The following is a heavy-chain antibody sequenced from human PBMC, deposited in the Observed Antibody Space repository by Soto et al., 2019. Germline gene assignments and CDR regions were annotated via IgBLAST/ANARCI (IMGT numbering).Heavy chain of an antibody. D-gene: IGHD2-15*01. CDR1: GGSISSSSYY. J-gene: IGHJ5*02. CDR3: ARLEVEVGVDP. Sequence: QLQLQESGPGLVKPSETLSLTCTVSGGSISSSSYYWGWIRQPPGKGLEWIGSIYYSGSTYYNPSLKSRVTISVDTSKNQFSLKLSSVTAADTAVYYCARLEVEVGVDPWGQGTLVTVSS. CDR2: IYYSGST. V-gene: IGHV4-39*01.